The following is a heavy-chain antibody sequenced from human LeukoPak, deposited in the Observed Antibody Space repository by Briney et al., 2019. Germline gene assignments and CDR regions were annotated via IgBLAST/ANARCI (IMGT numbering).Heavy chain of an antibody. V-gene: IGHV3-23*01. CDR3: TKHSGNYYFDY. CDR1: GFTFSSYS. Sequence: AGGSLRLSCAASGFTFSSYSMNWVRQAPGKGLEWVSAIAGGGGRTYYADSVKGRFSISRDNSKNTLYLQMNSLRAEDTAVYYCTKHSGNYYFDYWGQGTLVTVSS. CDR2: IAGGGGRT. D-gene: IGHD1-26*01. J-gene: IGHJ4*02.